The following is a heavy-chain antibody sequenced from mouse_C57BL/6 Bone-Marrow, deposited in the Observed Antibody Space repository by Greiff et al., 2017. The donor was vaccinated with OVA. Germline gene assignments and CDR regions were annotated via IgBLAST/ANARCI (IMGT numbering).Heavy chain of an antibody. J-gene: IGHJ4*01. CDR2: IYPRSGNT. Sequence: QVQLQQSGAELARPGASVKLSCKASGYTFTSYGISWVKQRTGQGLEWIGEIYPRSGNTYYNEKFKGKATLTADKSSSTAYMELRSLTSEDSAVYFCARPYYYGMDYWGQGTSVTVSS. CDR1: GYTFTSYG. CDR3: ARPYYYGMDY. V-gene: IGHV1-81*01.